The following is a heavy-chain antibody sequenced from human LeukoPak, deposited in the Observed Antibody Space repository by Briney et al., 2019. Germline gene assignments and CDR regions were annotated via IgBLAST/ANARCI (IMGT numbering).Heavy chain of an antibody. J-gene: IGHJ3*02. V-gene: IGHV3-7*03. Sequence: GGSLRLSCAASGFTLSSYWMSWVRQAPGEGLEWVANIKEDGSEKYYVDSVKGRFTISRDNAQNSVYLHMNSLTAEDTALYYCVRDWVAGVPFDAFDIWGQGTMVSVSS. D-gene: IGHD3-10*01. CDR3: VRDWVAGVPFDAFDI. CDR1: GFTLSSYW. CDR2: IKEDGSEK.